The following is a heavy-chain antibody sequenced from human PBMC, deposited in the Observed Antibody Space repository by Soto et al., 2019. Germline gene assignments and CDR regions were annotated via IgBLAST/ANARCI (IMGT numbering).Heavy chain of an antibody. J-gene: IGHJ5*01. CDR1: GLTLGSYG. CDR3: AKDFSGSLVHA. CDR2: ISFDGTKV. D-gene: IGHD6-19*01. V-gene: IGHV3-30*18. Sequence: GGSLRLSCVASGLTLGSYGMHWVRQAPGKGLEWVAFISFDGTKVDYEDSVKGRFTVSRDNSRNTLYLQMNSLRRDDTAVYYCAKDFSGSLVHAWGQGTVVTVSS.